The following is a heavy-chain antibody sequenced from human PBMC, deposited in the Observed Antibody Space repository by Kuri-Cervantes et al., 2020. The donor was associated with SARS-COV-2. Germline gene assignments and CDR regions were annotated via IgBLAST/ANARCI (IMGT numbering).Heavy chain of an antibody. D-gene: IGHD3-16*01. J-gene: IGHJ4*02. CDR1: GGSFSGYY. V-gene: IGHV4-34*01. Sequence: GSLRLSCAVYGGSFSGYYWSWIRQPPGKGLEWIGEINHSGSTNYNLSLKSRVTISVDTSKNQFSLKLSSVTAADTAVYYCARGRSFVGNWGQGTLVTVSS. CDR3: ARGRSFVGN. CDR2: INHSGST.